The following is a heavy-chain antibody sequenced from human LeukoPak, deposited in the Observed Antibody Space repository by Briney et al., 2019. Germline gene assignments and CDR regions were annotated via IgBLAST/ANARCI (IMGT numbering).Heavy chain of an antibody. Sequence: GGSLRLSCAASGFTFSSYAMHWVRQAPGKGLEYVSAISSNGGSTYYANSVKGRFTISRDNSKNTLYLQMGSLRAEDMAVYYCARDRSSSSWEKYYYYGMDVWGQGTTVTASS. CDR1: GFTFSSYA. CDR3: ARDRSSSSWEKYYYYGMDV. CDR2: ISSNGGST. J-gene: IGHJ6*02. V-gene: IGHV3-64*01. D-gene: IGHD6-13*01.